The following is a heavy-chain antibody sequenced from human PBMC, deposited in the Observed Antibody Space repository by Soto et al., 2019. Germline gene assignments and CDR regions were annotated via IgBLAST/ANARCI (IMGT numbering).Heavy chain of an antibody. J-gene: IGHJ3*02. CDR1: GGTFSSYA. V-gene: IGHV1-69*12. CDR2: IIPIFGTA. D-gene: IGHD3-22*01. CDR3: ARKLEDYYDASGAFDI. Sequence: QVQLVQSGAEVKKPGSSVKVFCKASGGTFSSYAISWVRQAPGQGLEWMGGIIPIFGTANYAQKFQGRVTITADESTSTAYMELSSLRSEDTAVYYCARKLEDYYDASGAFDIWGQGTMVTVSS.